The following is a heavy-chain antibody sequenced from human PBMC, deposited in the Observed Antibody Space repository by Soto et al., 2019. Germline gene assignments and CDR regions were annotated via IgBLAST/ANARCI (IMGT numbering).Heavy chain of an antibody. V-gene: IGHV3-30*18. D-gene: IGHD2-2*01. CDR1: GFNFSSYG. J-gene: IGHJ6*02. CDR3: AKGDIVVVPAAPEEYYYYYGMDV. CDR2: ISYDGSNK. Sequence: PGGSLRLSCAASGFNFSSYGMHWVRQAPGKGLEWVAVISYDGSNKYYADSVKGRFTISRDNSKNTLYLQMNSLRAEDTAVYYCAKGDIVVVPAAPEEYYYYYGMDVWGQGTTVTVSS.